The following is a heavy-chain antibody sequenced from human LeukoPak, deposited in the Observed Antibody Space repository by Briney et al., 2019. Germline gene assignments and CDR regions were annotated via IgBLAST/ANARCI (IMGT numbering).Heavy chain of an antibody. V-gene: IGHV3-48*02. CDR3: ARDENWGFDY. D-gene: IGHD7-27*01. Sequence: QPSETLSLTCAVSGASISSTNWWSWVRQPPGKGLEWVSYISKSSGTMSYADSVKGRFTISRDNAKNSLFLQMNSLRDEETAVYFCARDENWGFDYWGQGTLVTVSS. J-gene: IGHJ4*02. CDR1: GASISSTN. CDR2: ISKSSGTM.